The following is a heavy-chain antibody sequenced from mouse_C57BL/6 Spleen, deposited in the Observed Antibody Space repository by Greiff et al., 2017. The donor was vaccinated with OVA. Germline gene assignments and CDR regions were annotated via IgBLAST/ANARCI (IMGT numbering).Heavy chain of an antibody. J-gene: IGHJ2*01. Sequence: EVQLQQSGPVLVKPGASVKMSCKASGYTFTDYYMNWVKQSHGKSLEWIGVVNPYNGGTSYNQKFKGKATLTVDKSSSTAYMELNSLTSEDSAVYYCARTSRTFDYWGQGTTLTVSS. CDR1: GYTFTDYY. CDR2: VNPYNGGT. CDR3: ARTSRTFDY. V-gene: IGHV1-19*01.